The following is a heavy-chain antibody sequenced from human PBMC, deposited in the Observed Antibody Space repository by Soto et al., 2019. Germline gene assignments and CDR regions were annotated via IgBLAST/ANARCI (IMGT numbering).Heavy chain of an antibody. J-gene: IGHJ6*02. CDR1: GFTFSNYA. CDR3: AKESTSVAVSASRVYGMDL. Sequence: GGSLRLSGAVSGFTFSNYAITWVRQAPWKGLEWVSTTRSNGEYTYYADSVKGRFTVSRDNSQNALFLEMSSLRAEDTAVYYCAKESTSVAVSASRVYGMDLGGQGTKVTVSS. V-gene: IGHV3-23*01. CDR2: TRSNGEYT. D-gene: IGHD6-6*01.